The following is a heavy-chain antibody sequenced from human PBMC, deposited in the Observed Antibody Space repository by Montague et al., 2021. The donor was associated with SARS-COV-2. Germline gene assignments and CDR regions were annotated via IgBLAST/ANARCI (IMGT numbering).Heavy chain of an antibody. CDR2: IFHRGGT. CDR1: GGSISSGGYY. CDR3: ARANYYVMTSKAYAMDV. V-gene: IGHV4-31*03. Sequence: TLSLTCTASGGSISSGGYYWSWVRQPPGKGLDWIGYIFHRGGTYYNPSLKSRVSMSVDTSKIQFSLNLTSVTAADTAVYYCARANYYVMTSKAYAMDVWGQGTTVTVSS. D-gene: IGHD3-16*01. J-gene: IGHJ6*02.